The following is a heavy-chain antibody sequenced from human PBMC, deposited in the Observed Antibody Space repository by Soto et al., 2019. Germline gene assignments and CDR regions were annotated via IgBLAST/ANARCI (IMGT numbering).Heavy chain of an antibody. CDR2: ISYDGSNK. CDR3: AKGDPLEDNGRLDYYYGMDV. V-gene: IGHV3-30*18. J-gene: IGHJ6*02. Sequence: GGSLRLSCAASGFTFSSYGMHWVRQAPGKGLEWVAVISYDGSNKYYADSVKGRFTISRDNSKNTLYLQMNSLRAEDTAVYYCAKGDPLEDNGRLDYYYGMDVWGQGTTVTVAS. CDR1: GFTFSSYG. D-gene: IGHD1-20*01.